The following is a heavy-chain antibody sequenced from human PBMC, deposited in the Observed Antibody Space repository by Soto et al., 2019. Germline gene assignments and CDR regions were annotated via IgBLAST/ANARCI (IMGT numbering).Heavy chain of an antibody. D-gene: IGHD3-10*01. Sequence: ASVKVSCKASGHTFTSHGVHWVRQAPGQGLEWMGWINTANGETKYSKKFQDRVVITRDTSANTAYLELGSLTSEDTDVFYCSRGWSMRCEVRDYRSQGTSVPVSS. CDR2: INTANGET. J-gene: IGHJ4*02. CDR1: GHTFTSHG. V-gene: IGHV1-3*04. CDR3: SRGWSMRCEVRDY.